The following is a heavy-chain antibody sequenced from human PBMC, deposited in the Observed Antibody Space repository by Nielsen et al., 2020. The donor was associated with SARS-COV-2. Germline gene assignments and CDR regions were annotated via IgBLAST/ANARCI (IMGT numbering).Heavy chain of an antibody. J-gene: IGHJ4*02. CDR2: IIPIFGTA. CDR1: GGTFSSYA. CDR3: ARGNTDFDY. V-gene: IGHV1-69*05. Sequence: SVKVSCKASGGTFSSYAISWVRQAPGQGLEWMGGIIPIFGTANYAQNFQGRVTITRDTSANTAYMELSSLISEDTAVYYCARGNTDFDYWGQGTLVTVSS.